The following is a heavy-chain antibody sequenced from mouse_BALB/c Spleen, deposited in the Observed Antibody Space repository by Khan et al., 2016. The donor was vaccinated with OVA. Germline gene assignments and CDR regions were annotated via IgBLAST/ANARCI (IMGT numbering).Heavy chain of an antibody. J-gene: IGHJ3*01. CDR2: INPNTGNT. CDR3: ARGYDFFAY. D-gene: IGHD2-14*01. Sequence: VQLKESGPDLVKPGASVKMSCKASGYSFTGYYMNWVKQSHGKSLECIGRINPNTGNTNYYQKFKGKVVFIVDTSSSTVYMELRSLTSEDSAVYYCARGYDFFAYWGQGTLVTVSA. V-gene: IGHV1-26*01. CDR1: GYSFTGYY.